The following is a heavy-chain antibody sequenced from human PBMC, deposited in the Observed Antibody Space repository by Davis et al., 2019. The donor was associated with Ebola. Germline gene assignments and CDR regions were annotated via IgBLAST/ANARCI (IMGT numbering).Heavy chain of an antibody. CDR3: ARGHSSSWYRYYYGMDV. D-gene: IGHD6-13*01. J-gene: IGHJ6*02. V-gene: IGHV3-21*01. CDR1: GFTFSTYS. Sequence: PGGSLRLSCAASGFTFSTYSMSWVRQAPGKGLEWVSSISSDSDYIYYADSAKGRFTISRDNAKNTLYLQMNSLRAEDTAVYYCARGHSSSWYRYYYGMDVWGQGTTVTVSS. CDR2: ISSDSDYI.